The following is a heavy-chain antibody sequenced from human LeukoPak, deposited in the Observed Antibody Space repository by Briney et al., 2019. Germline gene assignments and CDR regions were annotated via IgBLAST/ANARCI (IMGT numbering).Heavy chain of an antibody. V-gene: IGHV1-24*01. CDR1: GCTLTELS. CDR3: ATAGWFGEFYFDY. D-gene: IGHD3-10*01. CDR2: FDPEDGET. Sequence: GASVKVSCKVSGCTLTELSMHWVRQAPGKGLEWMGGFDPEDGETIYAQKFQGRVTMTEDTSTDTAYMELSSLRSEDTAVYYCATAGWFGEFYFDYWGQGTLVTVSS. J-gene: IGHJ4*02.